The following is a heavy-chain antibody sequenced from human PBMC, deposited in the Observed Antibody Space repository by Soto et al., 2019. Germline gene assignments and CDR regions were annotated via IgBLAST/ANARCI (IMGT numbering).Heavy chain of an antibody. D-gene: IGHD3-3*01. J-gene: IGHJ6*02. CDR2: INAGNGNT. Sequence: QVQLVQSGAEVKKPGASVKVSCKASGYTFTSYAMHWVRQAPGQRLEWMGWINAGNGNTKYSQKFQGRVTITRDTSASTAYMELSSLRSEDTAVYYCAREYYDSHYYYYGMDVWGQGTTVTVSS. CDR3: AREYYDSHYYYYGMDV. V-gene: IGHV1-3*01. CDR1: GYTFTSYA.